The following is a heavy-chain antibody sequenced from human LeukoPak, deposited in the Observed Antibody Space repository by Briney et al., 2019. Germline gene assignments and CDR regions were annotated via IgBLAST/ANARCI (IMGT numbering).Heavy chain of an antibody. V-gene: IGHV3-74*01. D-gene: IGHD1-14*01. Sequence: GGSLRLSCGASGFTFSSYWMHWVRHAPGKGLVWVSRINNDESSTSYADSVQGRFTISRDNAKNTLYLQMNSLRAEDTALFYXXXVARRDYYYYYMDVWGKGTTVTVSS. CDR1: GFTFSSYW. CDR2: INNDESST. J-gene: IGHJ6*03. CDR3: XXVARRDYYYYYMDV.